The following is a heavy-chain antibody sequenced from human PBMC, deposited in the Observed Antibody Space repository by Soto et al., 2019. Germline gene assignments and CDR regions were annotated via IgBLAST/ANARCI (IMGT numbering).Heavy chain of an antibody. Sequence: EVQLVESGGGLVQPGGSLRLSCADSGFTFSNAWMTWVRKAPAKGLERVGRIKSKTDGGTRDYAAPVKGRVTISRDDSKSLLFLQMSSLTSENTAVYHGTTDHPYYYDSSSYDHWGQGTLVTVSS. D-gene: IGHD3-22*01. CDR3: TTDHPYYYDSSSYDH. CDR2: IKSKTDGGTR. J-gene: IGHJ4*02. CDR1: GFTFSNAW. V-gene: IGHV3-15*07.